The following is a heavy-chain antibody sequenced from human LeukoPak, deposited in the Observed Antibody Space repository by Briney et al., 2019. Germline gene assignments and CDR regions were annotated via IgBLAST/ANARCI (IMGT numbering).Heavy chain of an antibody. D-gene: IGHD1-26*01. J-gene: IGHJ4*02. CDR1: GFTFSSYA. V-gene: IGHV3-23*01. CDR2: VSGNGAGT. CDR3: AKDVGKWESLHFFDY. Sequence: PGGSLRLSCAASGFTFSSYAMSWVRQAPGKGLEWVSAVSGNGAGTFYTDSVKGRFTISRDNSRHTLYLQMDSLRAEDTAVYYCAKDVGKWESLHFFDYWGQGTLVTVSS.